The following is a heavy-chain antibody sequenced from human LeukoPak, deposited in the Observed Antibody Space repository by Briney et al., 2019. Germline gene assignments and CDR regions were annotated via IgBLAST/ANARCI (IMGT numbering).Heavy chain of an antibody. V-gene: IGHV3-23*01. J-gene: IGHJ4*02. CDR2: ISGSGGST. D-gene: IGHD3-9*01. CDR1: GFTFSSYA. Sequence: GGSLRLSCAASGFTFSSYAMSWVRQAPGKGLEWVSAISGSGGSTYYADSVKGRFTISRDNSKNTLYLQMNSLRAEDTAVYYCAKTTYYDILTGEVDYWGQGTLVTVSS. CDR3: AKTTYYDILTGEVDY.